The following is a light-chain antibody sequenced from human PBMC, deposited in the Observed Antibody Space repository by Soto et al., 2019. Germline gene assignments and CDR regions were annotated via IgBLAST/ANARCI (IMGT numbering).Light chain of an antibody. V-gene: IGKV1-5*01. Sequence: DIQMTQSPSTLSASVGDRVTITCRASQSISSWLAWYQQKPGKAPKLLIYDDSSLESGVPSSFSGSGSGTECTLTISCLQPDDFATYYCQQYNSYPLTFGQGTKVEIK. CDR1: QSISSW. J-gene: IGKJ1*01. CDR2: DDS. CDR3: QQYNSYPLT.